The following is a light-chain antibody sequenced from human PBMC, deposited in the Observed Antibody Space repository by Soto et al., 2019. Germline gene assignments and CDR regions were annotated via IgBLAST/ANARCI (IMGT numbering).Light chain of an antibody. J-gene: IGLJ2*01. CDR2: EVS. CDR1: SSDVGGYNY. Sequence: QSALTQPPSASGSPGQSVTISCTGTSSDVGGYNYVSSYQQHPGKAPKLMIYEVSKRPSGVPDRFSGSKSGNTASLTVSGLQAEDEAAYYCSSYAGSNNLGVFGGGTKLTVL. V-gene: IGLV2-8*01. CDR3: SSYAGSNNLGV.